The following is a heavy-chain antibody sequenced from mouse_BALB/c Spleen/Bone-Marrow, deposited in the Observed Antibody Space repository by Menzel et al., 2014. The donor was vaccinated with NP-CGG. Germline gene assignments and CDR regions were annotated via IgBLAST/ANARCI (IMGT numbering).Heavy chain of an antibody. J-gene: IGHJ2*01. CDR3: ARVHGYDTYFDY. Sequence: VQLKQSGPGLVKPSQTVSLTCTVTGISIXTGNYRWSWIRQFPGNKLEWVGYIYYSGTITYNPSLTSRTTITRDTSKNQFFLEMSSLTAEDTATYYCARVHGYDTYFDYWGQGTTLTVSS. CDR1: GISIXTGNYR. CDR2: IYYSGTI. V-gene: IGHV3-5*02. D-gene: IGHD2-2*01.